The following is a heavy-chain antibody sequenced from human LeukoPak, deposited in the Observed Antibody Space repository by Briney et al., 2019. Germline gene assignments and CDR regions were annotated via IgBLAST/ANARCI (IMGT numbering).Heavy chain of an antibody. CDR3: ARDRAAYCGGDCYSGVGY. V-gene: IGHV3-48*01. CDR1: GFTFSSYS. J-gene: IGHJ4*02. CDR2: ITASGTAM. Sequence: PGGSLRLSCAASGFTFSSYSMNWVRQAPGKGLEWVSHITASGTAMFYADSVKGRFTISRDNSKNTLYLQMNSLRAEDTAVYYCARDRAAYCGGDCYSGVGYWGQGTLVTVSS. D-gene: IGHD2-21*02.